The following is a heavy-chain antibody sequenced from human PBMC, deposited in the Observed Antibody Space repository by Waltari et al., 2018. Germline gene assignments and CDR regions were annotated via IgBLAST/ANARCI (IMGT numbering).Heavy chain of an antibody. CDR3: ARDGKYGGNGRDAFDI. Sequence: QVQLQESGPGLVKPSQTLSLTCTVSGGSISSGGYYWSWIRQHPGKGLEWLGYIYYSVSTYYNPSLKSRVTISVDTSKNQFSLKLSSVTAADTAVYYCARDGKYGGNGRDAFDIWGQGTMVTVSS. CDR2: IYYSVST. V-gene: IGHV4-31*03. CDR1: GGSISSGGYY. J-gene: IGHJ3*02. D-gene: IGHD2-15*01.